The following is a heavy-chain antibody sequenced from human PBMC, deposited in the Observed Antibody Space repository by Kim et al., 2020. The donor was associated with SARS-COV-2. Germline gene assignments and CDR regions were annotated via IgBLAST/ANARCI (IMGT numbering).Heavy chain of an antibody. J-gene: IGHJ4*02. V-gene: IGHV4-31*02. D-gene: IGHD4-17*01. CDR3: ARETYGDYKVDY. Sequence: YTTPSLKSRLTISQYTSKNQYSLKLPAVTAAGTAVYYCARETYGDYKVDYWGQGTLVTVSS.